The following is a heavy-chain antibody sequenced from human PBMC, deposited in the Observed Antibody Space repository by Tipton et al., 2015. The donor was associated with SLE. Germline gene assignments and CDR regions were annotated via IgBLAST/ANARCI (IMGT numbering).Heavy chain of an antibody. CDR1: GFTVSSNY. CDR3: ARGGKVGATYGAYFDY. D-gene: IGHD1-26*01. V-gene: IGHV3-53*01. CDR2: IYSGGST. Sequence: SLRLSCAASGFTVSSNYMSWVRQAPGKGLEWVSVIYSGGSTYYADSVKGRFTISRDNSKNTLYLQMNSLRAEDTAVYYCARGGKVGATYGAYFDYWGQGTLVTVSS. J-gene: IGHJ4*02.